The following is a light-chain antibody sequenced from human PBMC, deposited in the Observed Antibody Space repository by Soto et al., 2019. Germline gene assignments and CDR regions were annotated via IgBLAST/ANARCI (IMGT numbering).Light chain of an antibody. Sequence: DIQMTQSPSSLSASVGDRVTITCRASQSISSYLNWYQQKPGKAPKLLIYAASSLQSGVPSRFSGSGSGTDFTLTISSLQPEDFATYYCQQSYSLEELTFGGGTKVEIK. J-gene: IGKJ4*01. CDR2: AAS. V-gene: IGKV1-39*01. CDR3: QQSYSLEELT. CDR1: QSISSY.